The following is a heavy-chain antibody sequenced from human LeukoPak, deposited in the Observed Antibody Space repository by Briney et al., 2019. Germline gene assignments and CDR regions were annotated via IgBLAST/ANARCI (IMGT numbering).Heavy chain of an antibody. J-gene: IGHJ4*02. D-gene: IGHD2-2*01. CDR3: AKADGDAPFQY. Sequence: GGSLRLSCAASGFTFSTYDMHWVRQTPGKRLVWVAFIRYDGSDKYYADSVKGRFTISRDNSKNTLYLQMNSLRPDDTAVYYCAKADGDAPFQYWGQGTLVSVSS. CDR2: IRYDGSDK. V-gene: IGHV3-30*02. CDR1: GFTFSTYD.